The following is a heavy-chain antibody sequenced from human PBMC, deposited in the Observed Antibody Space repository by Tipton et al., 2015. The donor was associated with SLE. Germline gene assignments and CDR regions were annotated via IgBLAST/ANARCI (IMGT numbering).Heavy chain of an antibody. CDR3: VREVGTAWPDFAS. Sequence: SLRLSCEASGSGTTNYMHWVRQGPGKGLVWVSRINTDDSSTRYADSVKGRFTISRDNVKNTLHLQMTNLRADDTAIYYCVREVGTAWPDFASWGQGTPVTVSS. CDR1: GSGTTNY. J-gene: IGHJ4*02. CDR2: INTDDSST. V-gene: IGHV3-74*01. D-gene: IGHD2-21*02.